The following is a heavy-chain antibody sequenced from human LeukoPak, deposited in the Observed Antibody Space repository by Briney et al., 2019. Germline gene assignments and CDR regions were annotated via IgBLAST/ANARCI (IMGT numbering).Heavy chain of an antibody. CDR2: INHSGST. V-gene: IGHV4-34*01. CDR1: GGSFSGYY. CDR3: ARELKSYYYDSSGYAY. Sequence: PSETLSLTCAVYGGSFSGYYWSWIRQPPGKGLEWIGEINHSGSTNYNPSLKSRVTISVDTSKNQFSLKLSSVTAADTAVYYCARELKSYYYDSSGYAYWGQGTLVTVSS. J-gene: IGHJ4*02. D-gene: IGHD3-22*01.